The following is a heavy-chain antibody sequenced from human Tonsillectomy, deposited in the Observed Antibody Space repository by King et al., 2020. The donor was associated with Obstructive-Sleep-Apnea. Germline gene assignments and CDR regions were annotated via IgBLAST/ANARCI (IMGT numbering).Heavy chain of an antibody. J-gene: IGHJ4*02. CDR3: ARGYCSGGSCFSGRVAFDN. Sequence: VQLVESGGGLVQPGGSLRLSCAASGFTFSSYAMSWVRQAPGKGLEWVSTFSSGGGSTYYADSVKGRFTISRDTSKSTLYLQMSSLRAEDTALYYCARGYCSGGSCFSGRVAFDNWGQGTLVTVSS. CDR1: GFTFSSYA. CDR2: FSSGGGST. D-gene: IGHD2-15*01. V-gene: IGHV3-23*04.